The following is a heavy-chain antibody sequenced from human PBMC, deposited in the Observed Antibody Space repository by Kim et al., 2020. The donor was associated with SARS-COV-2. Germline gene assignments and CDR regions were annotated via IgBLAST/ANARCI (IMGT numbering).Heavy chain of an antibody. CDR2: IYYSGST. CDR3: ARAASSLNYGMDV. J-gene: IGHJ6*02. D-gene: IGHD6-6*01. V-gene: IGHV4-31*03. Sequence: SETLSLTCTVSGGSISSGGYYWSWIRQHPGKGLEWIGYIYYSGSTYYNPSLKSRVTISVDTSKSQFSLKLSSVTAADTAVYYCARAASSLNYGMDVWGQGTTVTVSS. CDR1: GGSISSGGYY.